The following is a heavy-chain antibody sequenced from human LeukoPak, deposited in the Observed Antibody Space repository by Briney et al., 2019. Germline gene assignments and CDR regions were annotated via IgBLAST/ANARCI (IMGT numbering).Heavy chain of an antibody. V-gene: IGHV1-69*06. CDR1: GGTFSSYA. Sequence: ASVKVSCKASGGTFSSYAISWVRQAPGQGLEWMGGIIPIFGTANYAQKFQGRVTITADKSTSTAYMELSSLRSEDTAVYYCARDGIVGATGHYYFDYWGQGTLVTVSS. D-gene: IGHD1-26*01. CDR3: ARDGIVGATGHYYFDY. J-gene: IGHJ4*02. CDR2: IIPIFGTA.